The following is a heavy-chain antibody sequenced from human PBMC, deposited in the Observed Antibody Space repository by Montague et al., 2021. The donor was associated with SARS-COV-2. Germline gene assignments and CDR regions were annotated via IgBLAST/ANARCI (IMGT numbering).Heavy chain of an antibody. J-gene: IGHJ5*02. Sequence: SETLSLTCTVSGGSISSSSYYWGWIRQPPGKVLEWSGSIYYSGSTYYNPSLKSLVTISVDTSKNQFSLKLSSVTAADTAVYYCAGLWGSDVVLMVYAIKGWFDPWGQGTLVTVSS. D-gene: IGHD2-8*01. CDR3: AGLWGSDVVLMVYAIKGWFDP. CDR1: GGSISSSSYY. V-gene: IGHV4-39*01. CDR2: IYYSGST.